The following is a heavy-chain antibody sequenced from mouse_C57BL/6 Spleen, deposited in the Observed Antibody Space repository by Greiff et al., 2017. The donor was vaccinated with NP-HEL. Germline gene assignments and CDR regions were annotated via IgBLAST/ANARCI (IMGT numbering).Heavy chain of an antibody. CDR3: ARHEDYYGSSSYYYAMDY. V-gene: IGHV5-9*01. J-gene: IGHJ4*01. CDR1: GFTFSSYT. CDR2: ISGGGGNT. Sequence: EVKLVESGGGLVKPGGSLKLSCAASGFTFSSYTMSWVRQTPEKRLEWVATISGGGGNTYYPDSVKGRFTISRDNAKNTLYLQMSSLRSEDTALYYCARHEDYYGSSSYYYAMDYWGQGTSVTVSS. D-gene: IGHD1-1*01.